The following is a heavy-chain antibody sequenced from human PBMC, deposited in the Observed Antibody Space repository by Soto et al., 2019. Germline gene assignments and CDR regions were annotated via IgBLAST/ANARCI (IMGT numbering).Heavy chain of an antibody. CDR3: DRGLRDYGDMYFFDY. CDR2: VYYTGSN. Sequence: QVQLQESGPGLVKPSQTLSLTCTVSGGSISSNNYYWSWIRQHPGKVLEWIGYVYYTGSNHYNSSLKNRVSMSIDTSKNQFSLRLSSVTAADTAGYYCDRGLRDYGDMYFFDYWGQGALVTVSS. J-gene: IGHJ4*02. CDR1: GGSISSNNYY. D-gene: IGHD4-17*01. V-gene: IGHV4-30-4*01.